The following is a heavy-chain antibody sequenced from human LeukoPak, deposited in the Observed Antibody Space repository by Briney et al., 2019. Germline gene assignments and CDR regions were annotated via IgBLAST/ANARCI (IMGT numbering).Heavy chain of an antibody. CDR2: IYYSGST. Sequence: SETLSLTCTVSGGSISSYYWSWIRQAPGKGLEWIGYIYYSGSTNYNPSLKRRVTISVDTSKNQFSLKVRAVTAADTAVYYCARYCSGGNCYSPTSYFDYWGQGTLVTVSS. J-gene: IGHJ4*02. D-gene: IGHD2-15*01. V-gene: IGHV4-59*01. CDR3: ARYCSGGNCYSPTSYFDY. CDR1: GGSISSYY.